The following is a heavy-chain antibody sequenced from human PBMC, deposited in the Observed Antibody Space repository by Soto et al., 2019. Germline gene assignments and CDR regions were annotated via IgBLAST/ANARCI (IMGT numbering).Heavy chain of an antibody. J-gene: IGHJ5*02. CDR1: GGSISSGGYS. CDR2: MYHSGST. V-gene: IGHV4-30-2*01. Sequence: SETLSLTCAVSGGSISSGGYSWSWIRQPPGKGLEWIGYMYHSGSTYYNPSLKSRVTISIDRSKNQFSLQLSSVTAADTAVYYCARRERAAGTDWWFDPWGQGTLVTVSS. CDR3: ARRERAAGTDWWFDP. D-gene: IGHD6-13*01.